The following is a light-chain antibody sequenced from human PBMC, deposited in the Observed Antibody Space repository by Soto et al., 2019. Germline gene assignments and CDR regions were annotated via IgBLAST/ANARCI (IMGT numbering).Light chain of an antibody. CDR3: QQLNSYPPWT. CDR2: AAS. Sequence: DIQMTQSPSFLSASVGDRVTITCRASQGISSSLAWYQQAPGKAPRLLIYAASTLQSGVPSRFSGSGSGTEFTLTISSLQPEDFATYYCQQLNSYPPWTFGQGTKVEIK. J-gene: IGKJ1*01. V-gene: IGKV1-9*01. CDR1: QGISSS.